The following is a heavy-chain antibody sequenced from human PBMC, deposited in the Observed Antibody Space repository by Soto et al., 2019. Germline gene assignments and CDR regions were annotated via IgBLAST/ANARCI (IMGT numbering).Heavy chain of an antibody. Sequence: QVQLVQSGAEVKKPGSWVKVACKASGGTFSSYAISWVRQAPGEGLEWMGGIIPIFGTANYAQKFQGRVTITADESTSTAYMELSSLRSEDTAVYYCARDGSGGYNWFDPWGQGTLVTVSS. CDR1: GGTFSSYA. D-gene: IGHD3-3*01. J-gene: IGHJ5*02. V-gene: IGHV1-69*12. CDR3: ARDGSGGYNWFDP. CDR2: IIPIFGTA.